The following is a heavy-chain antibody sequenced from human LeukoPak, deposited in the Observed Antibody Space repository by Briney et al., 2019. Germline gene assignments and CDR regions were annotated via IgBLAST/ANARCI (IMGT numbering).Heavy chain of an antibody. Sequence: GRSLRLSCAASGFTFSSYGMHWVRQAPGKGLEWVAVIWYDGSNKYYADSVKGRFTISRDNSKNTLYLQMNSLRAEDTAVYYCARGRPNRVGAFDIWGQGTMVTVSS. D-gene: IGHD2/OR15-2a*01. CDR2: IWYDGSNK. V-gene: IGHV3-33*01. J-gene: IGHJ3*02. CDR1: GFTFSSYG. CDR3: ARGRPNRVGAFDI.